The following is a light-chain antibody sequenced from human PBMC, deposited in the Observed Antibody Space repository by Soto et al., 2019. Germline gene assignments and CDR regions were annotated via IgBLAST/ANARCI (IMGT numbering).Light chain of an antibody. CDR1: QSISSY. V-gene: IGKV1-39*01. CDR2: AAS. CDR3: HQSYSTLIT. Sequence: DIQMTQSPSSLSASVGDRVTITCRASQSISSYLNWYQQKPGKAPKLLIYAASSLQSGVPSRFSGSGSGTDFTLTISSLQPEDFATYYCHQSYSTLITFGQGTRL. J-gene: IGKJ5*01.